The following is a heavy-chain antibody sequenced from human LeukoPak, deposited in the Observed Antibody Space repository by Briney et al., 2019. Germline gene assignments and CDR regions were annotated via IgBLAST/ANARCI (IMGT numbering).Heavy chain of an antibody. CDR3: AQYSYDNSGYYFWFDP. Sequence: SETLSLTCTVSGGSISSYYWNWIRQPPGKGLEWIGYINHSGSTTYNPSLKTRVTISVDTSKNQFSLKLSSVTSADTAVYYCAQYSYDNSGYYFWFDPWGQGTLVTVSS. CDR2: INHSGST. V-gene: IGHV4-59*01. J-gene: IGHJ5*02. D-gene: IGHD3-22*01. CDR1: GGSISSYY.